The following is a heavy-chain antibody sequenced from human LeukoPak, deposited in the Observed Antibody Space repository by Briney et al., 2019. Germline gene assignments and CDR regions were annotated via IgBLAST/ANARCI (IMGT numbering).Heavy chain of an antibody. V-gene: IGHV4-39*07. CDR3: ARAATRAGDCFDY. J-gene: IGHJ4*02. Sequence: SETLSLTCTVSGGSISSSSYYWGWIRQPPGKGLEWIGSIYYSGSTYYNPSLKSRVTISVDTSKNQFSLKLSSVTAADTAVYYCARAATRAGDCFDYWGQGTLVTVSS. D-gene: IGHD2-15*01. CDR1: GGSISSSSYY. CDR2: IYYSGST.